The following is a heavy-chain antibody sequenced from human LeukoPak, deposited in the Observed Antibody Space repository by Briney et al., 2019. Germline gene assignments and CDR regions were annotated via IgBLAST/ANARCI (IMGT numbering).Heavy chain of an antibody. CDR2: ISSSSSYI. V-gene: IGHV3-21*01. Sequence: KPGGSLRLSCAASGFTFSSYSMNWVRQAPGKGLEWVSSISSSSSYIYYADPVKGRFTISRDNAKNSLYLQMNSLRAEDTAVYYCARVDPRDVDAFDIWGQGTMVTVSS. CDR1: GFTFSSYS. J-gene: IGHJ3*02. CDR3: ARVDPRDVDAFDI. D-gene: IGHD3-10*01.